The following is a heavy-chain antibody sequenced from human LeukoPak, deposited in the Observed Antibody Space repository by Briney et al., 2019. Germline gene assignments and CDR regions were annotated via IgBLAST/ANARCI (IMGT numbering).Heavy chain of an antibody. Sequence: GASVKVSCKASGYSFTSYYMHWVRQAPGQGLEWMGLINPSGSSTTYAQRFQGRVTMTRDTSISTAYMELSRLRSDDTAVYYCARAINYGSETYFARAYFDNWGQGTLVTVSS. V-gene: IGHV1-46*01. J-gene: IGHJ4*02. D-gene: IGHD3-10*01. CDR3: ARAINYGSETYFARAYFDN. CDR1: GYSFTSYY. CDR2: INPSGSST.